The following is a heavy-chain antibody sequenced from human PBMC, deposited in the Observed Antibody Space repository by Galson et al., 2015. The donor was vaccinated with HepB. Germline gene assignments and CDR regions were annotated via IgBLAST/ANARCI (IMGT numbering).Heavy chain of an antibody. CDR2: INPSGGST. J-gene: IGHJ6*02. D-gene: IGHD3-22*01. V-gene: IGHV1-46*01. Sequence: SVKVSCKASGYTFTSYYMHWARQAPGQGLEWMGIINPSGGSTSYAQKFQGRVTMTRDTSTSTVYMELSSLRSEDTAVYYCARDRSDDSSGYYFFYYYYYGMDVWGQGTTVTVSS. CDR3: ARDRSDDSSGYYFFYYYYYGMDV. CDR1: GYTFTSYY.